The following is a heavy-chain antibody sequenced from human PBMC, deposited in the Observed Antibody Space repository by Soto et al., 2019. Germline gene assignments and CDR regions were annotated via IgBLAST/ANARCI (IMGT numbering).Heavy chain of an antibody. CDR1: GYTFTSYG. CDR2: ISAYNGNT. J-gene: IGHJ4*02. CDR3: ARESYDYIWGSPRNFDY. V-gene: IGHV1-18*01. Sequence: VASVKVSCKASGYTFTSYGISWVRQAPGQGLEWMGWISAYNGNTNYAQKLQGRVTMTTDTSTSTAYMELRSLRSDDTAVYYCARESYDYIWGSPRNFDYWGQGTLVTVSS. D-gene: IGHD3-16*01.